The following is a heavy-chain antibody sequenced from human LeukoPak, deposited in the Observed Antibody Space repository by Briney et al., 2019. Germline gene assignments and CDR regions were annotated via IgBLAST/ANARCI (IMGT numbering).Heavy chain of an antibody. J-gene: IGHJ5*02. CDR1: TINFSDYG. CDR3: ARDQPHATSWFDP. CDR2: INPTGVRT. V-gene: IGHV3-23*01. D-gene: IGHD2-2*01. Sequence: GGSLRLSCAASTINFSDYGMDWVRQAPGRGLEWVSTINPTGVRTYYADSVRGRFTISRDNSKNTVFLQINSLRVEDTAIYYCARDQPHATSWFDPWGQGTLVTVSS.